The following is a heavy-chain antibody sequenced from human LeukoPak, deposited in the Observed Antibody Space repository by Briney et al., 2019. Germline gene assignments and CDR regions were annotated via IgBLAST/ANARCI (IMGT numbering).Heavy chain of an antibody. D-gene: IGHD3-10*01. CDR3: AKSRATGTYPGRFDY. CDR1: GFTFSSHV. CDR2: LSGSGKYT. J-gene: IGHJ4*02. V-gene: IGHV3-23*01. Sequence: GGSLRLSCAAPGFTFSSHVMSWVHQAPGRGLEWVSSLSGSGKYTFYADSVKGRFTISRDNSRNELFLQMNSLTSGDTAEYYCAKSRATGTYPGRFDYWGLGILVTVSS.